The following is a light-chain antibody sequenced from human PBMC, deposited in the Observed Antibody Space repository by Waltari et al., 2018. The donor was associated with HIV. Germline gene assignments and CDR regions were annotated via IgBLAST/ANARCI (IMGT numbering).Light chain of an antibody. CDR1: STDVGGYDY. Sequence: SALTQPRSVSGSPGQSVTFSCTGTSTDVGGYDYVSCYQQHPGKAPKLIIYDVNRRPSGVPDRFSGSKSGNTASLTISGLQAEDEADYYCCSYAGSYGYVFGTGAEVTVL. CDR2: DVN. V-gene: IGLV2-11*01. J-gene: IGLJ1*01. CDR3: CSYAGSYGYV.